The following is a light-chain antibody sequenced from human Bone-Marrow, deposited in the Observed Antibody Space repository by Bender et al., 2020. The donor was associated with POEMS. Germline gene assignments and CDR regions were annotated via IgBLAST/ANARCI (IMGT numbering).Light chain of an antibody. J-gene: IGLJ1*01. Sequence: QSALTQPPSASGSPGQSVTISCTGTNSDIGGYNYVSWYQQHPGKAPKLMIYDVSHRPSGVSNRFSGSKSANTASLTISGLQAEDEADYYCSSYAGSYTYVFGTGTKVTVL. CDR2: DVS. V-gene: IGLV2-8*01. CDR1: NSDIGGYNY. CDR3: SSYAGSYTYV.